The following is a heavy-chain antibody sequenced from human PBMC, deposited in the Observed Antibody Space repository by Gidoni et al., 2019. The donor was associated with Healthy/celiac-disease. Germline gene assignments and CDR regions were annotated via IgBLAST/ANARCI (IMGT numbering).Heavy chain of an antibody. CDR1: GGTFSSYA. Sequence: QVQPVQSGAEVKTPGSSVKVSCKASGGTFSSYAISWVSKAPGQGLEWMGGIIPIFCTANYAQKFQGRVTITADESTSTAYMELSSLSSEDTAVYYCARVGRVYCTNGVCYPHNYYYMDVWGKGTTVTVSS. J-gene: IGHJ6*03. D-gene: IGHD2-8*01. CDR2: IIPIFCTA. V-gene: IGHV1-69*01. CDR3: ARVGRVYCTNGVCYPHNYYYMDV.